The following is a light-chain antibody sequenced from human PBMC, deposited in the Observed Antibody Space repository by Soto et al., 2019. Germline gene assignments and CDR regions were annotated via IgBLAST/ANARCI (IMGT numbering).Light chain of an antibody. CDR1: RITFGDYNY. Sequence: QSVLTQPASVSGSRGKSTTIPCTGTRITFGDYNYVSWYKQYPGKAPKLIIFEVTNRPAGISNRFSGSKSGNTASLTISGLQAEDEADYYCSSFTRGSTPCVFGSGTKLTVL. V-gene: IGLV2-14*03. CDR3: SSFTRGSTPCV. J-gene: IGLJ1*01. CDR2: EVT.